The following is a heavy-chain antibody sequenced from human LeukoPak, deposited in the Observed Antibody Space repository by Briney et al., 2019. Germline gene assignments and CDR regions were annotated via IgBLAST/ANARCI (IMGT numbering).Heavy chain of an antibody. J-gene: IGHJ4*02. CDR3: AKDLQAGWYYFDY. Sequence: VGSLRLSCVASVFTFSSYGMHGVRQAPGKGVEWVAVICYDGSNKYYADSVKGRFTISRDNSKNTLYLQMTSLRAEDTAVYYCAKDLQAGWYYFDYWGQGTLVTVSS. CDR1: VFTFSSYG. V-gene: IGHV3-33*06. D-gene: IGHD6-19*01. CDR2: ICYDGSNK.